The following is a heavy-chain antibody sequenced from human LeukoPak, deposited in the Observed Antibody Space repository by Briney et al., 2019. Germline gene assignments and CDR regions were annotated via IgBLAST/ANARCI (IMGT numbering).Heavy chain of an antibody. D-gene: IGHD3-22*01. CDR1: GGSFSSYY. CDR2: IYYSGST. J-gene: IGHJ4*02. CDR3: ARHGLYYYDSSGYYDY. Sequence: PSETLSLTCSVSGGSFSSYYWSWIRQPPGKGLEWIGYIYYSGSTNYNPSLKSRVTISVDTSKNQFSLKLSSVTAADTAVYYCARHGLYYYDSSGYYDYWGQGTLVTVSS. V-gene: IGHV4-59*08.